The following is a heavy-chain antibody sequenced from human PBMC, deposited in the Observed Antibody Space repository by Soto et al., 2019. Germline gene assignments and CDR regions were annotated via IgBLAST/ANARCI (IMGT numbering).Heavy chain of an antibody. J-gene: IGHJ6*02. CDR3: AKVIRADSTSSNFYYYSGLDV. Sequence: GGSLRLSCAASGFTFRTYGMHWVRQAPGKGLEWLAVISNTGINKYYAGSVKGRFTISRDNSRDTLFLQMNSLRGEDTAIYYCAKVIRADSTSSNFYYYSGLDVWGQGTTVTVYS. CDR2: ISNTGINK. CDR1: GFTFRTYG. V-gene: IGHV3-30*18. D-gene: IGHD6-6*01.